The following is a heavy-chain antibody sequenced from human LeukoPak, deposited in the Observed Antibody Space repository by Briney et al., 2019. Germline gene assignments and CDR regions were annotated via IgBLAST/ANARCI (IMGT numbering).Heavy chain of an antibody. D-gene: IGHD3-9*01. J-gene: IGHJ6*03. CDR2: ISGNGGST. CDR1: GFTFTNHA. Sequence: GGSLRLSCAASGFTFTNHAMQWVRQAPGKGLEYVSAISGNGGSTYYANSVKGRFTISRDNSKNAVYLQMDSLRAEDMAVYYCARAGVIRYVAWLINYYMDVWGKGTTVTVSS. CDR3: ARAGVIRYVAWLINYYMDV. V-gene: IGHV3-64*01.